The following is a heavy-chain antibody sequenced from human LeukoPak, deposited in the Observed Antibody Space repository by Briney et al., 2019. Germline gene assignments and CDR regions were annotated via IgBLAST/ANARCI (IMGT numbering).Heavy chain of an antibody. J-gene: IGHJ4*02. CDR2: IYSGGST. V-gene: IGHV3-66*01. CDR3: ARAPGYRSFLDY. CDR1: GFTFSDYY. D-gene: IGHD6-13*01. Sequence: GGSLRLSCAASGFTFSDYYMSWIRQAPGKGLEWVSLIYSGGSTYYADSVKGRFTISRDNSKNTLYLQMNSLRAEDTAVYYCARAPGYRSFLDYWGQGTLVTVSS.